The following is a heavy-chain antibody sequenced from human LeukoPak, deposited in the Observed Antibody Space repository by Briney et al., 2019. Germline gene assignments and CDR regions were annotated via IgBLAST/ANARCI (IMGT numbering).Heavy chain of an antibody. V-gene: IGHV3-64*01. Sequence: PGGSLRLSCAASGFTFSSYAMHWVRQAPGKGLEYVSAISSNGGSTYYANSVKGRFTISGDNSKNTLYLQMGSLRAEDMAVYYCARDRGELSGAYWYFDLWGRGTLVTVSS. J-gene: IGHJ2*01. D-gene: IGHD4-23*01. CDR3: ARDRGELSGAYWYFDL. CDR2: ISSNGGST. CDR1: GFTFSSYA.